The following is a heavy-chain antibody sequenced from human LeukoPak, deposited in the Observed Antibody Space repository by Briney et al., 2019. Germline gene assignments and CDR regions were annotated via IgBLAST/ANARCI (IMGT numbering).Heavy chain of an antibody. D-gene: IGHD3/OR15-3a*01. V-gene: IGHV4-59*01. J-gene: IGHJ4*02. CDR3: ARRNDFFDY. CDR1: GGSISSYY. Sequence: PSETLFLTCTVSGGSISSYYWSWIRQPPGKELEWIGFIYHSGSTNYNPSFKSRVAISIDTTKNQFSLKLSSVTAADTAVYYCARRNDFFDYWGQGTLVTVSS. CDR2: IYHSGST.